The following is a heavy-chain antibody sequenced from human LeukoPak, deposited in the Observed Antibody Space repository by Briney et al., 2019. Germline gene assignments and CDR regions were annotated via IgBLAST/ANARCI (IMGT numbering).Heavy chain of an antibody. D-gene: IGHD2-21*02. J-gene: IGHJ1*01. CDR2: ISGSGGST. V-gene: IGHV3-23*01. CDR3: AKGAVTDAEYFQH. CDR1: GFTFSSYG. Sequence: GGSLRLSCAASGFTFSSYGMGWVPQAPGKGLEWVSAISGSGGSTYYADPVKGRFTISRDNSKNTLYLQMNSLRAEDTAVYYCAKGAVTDAEYFQHWGQGTVVTVSS.